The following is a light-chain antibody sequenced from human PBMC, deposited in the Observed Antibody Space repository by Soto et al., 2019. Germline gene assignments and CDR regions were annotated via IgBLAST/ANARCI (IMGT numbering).Light chain of an antibody. Sequence: EIVLTQSPATLSLSPGERATLSCRASQSVSRYLAWYQQKPGQAPRLLIYDASDRATGIPVRFSGSGSGTDFTLTISSLEPEDFAVYFCQQRGNSPWTFGQGPKVEIK. CDR3: QQRGNSPWT. CDR1: QSVSRY. CDR2: DAS. J-gene: IGKJ1*01. V-gene: IGKV3-11*01.